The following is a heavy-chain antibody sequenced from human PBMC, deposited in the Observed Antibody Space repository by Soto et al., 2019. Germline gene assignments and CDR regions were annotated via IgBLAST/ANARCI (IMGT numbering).Heavy chain of an antibody. J-gene: IGHJ4*02. CDR2: IGVAGDT. Sequence: EVHLVESGGGLVQPGGSLRLSCAASGFVFSDHDMHWVRQVPGKGLEWVSEIGVAGDTYYPDSVKGRFTISRENARKTLYLQMTSLRVGDTSTYYCVRDRYDGSGSLFENWGQGTPVTVSS. D-gene: IGHD3-10*01. CDR1: GFVFSDHD. V-gene: IGHV3-13*01. CDR3: VRDRYDGSGSLFEN.